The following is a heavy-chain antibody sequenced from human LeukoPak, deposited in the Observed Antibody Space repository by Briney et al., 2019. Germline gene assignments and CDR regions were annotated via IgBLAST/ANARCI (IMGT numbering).Heavy chain of an antibody. CDR2: IYSDNT. J-gene: IGHJ4*02. CDR3: ARGKDYGDYFDY. D-gene: IGHD4-17*01. V-gene: IGHV3-53*01. Sequence: GGSLRLSCTVSGFTVSSNSMSWVRQAPGKGLEWVSFIYSDNTHYSDSVKGRFTISRDNSKNTLYLQMNSLRAEDTAVYYCARGKDYGDYFDYWGQGTLVTVSS. CDR1: GFTVSSNS.